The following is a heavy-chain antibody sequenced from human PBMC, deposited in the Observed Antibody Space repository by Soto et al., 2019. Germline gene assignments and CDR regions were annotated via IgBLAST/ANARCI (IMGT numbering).Heavy chain of an antibody. Sequence: QVQLVQSGAAVKKPGSSVKVSCKASGGTFSSYAISWVRQAPGQGLEWMGGIIPIFGTANYAQKFQGRVTITADESTSTADMELSSLRSEDTAVYYCAREGGYFYYYGMDVWGQGTTVTVSS. CDR1: GGTFSSYA. V-gene: IGHV1-69*12. CDR2: IIPIFGTA. D-gene: IGHD2-2*03. CDR3: AREGGYFYYYGMDV. J-gene: IGHJ6*02.